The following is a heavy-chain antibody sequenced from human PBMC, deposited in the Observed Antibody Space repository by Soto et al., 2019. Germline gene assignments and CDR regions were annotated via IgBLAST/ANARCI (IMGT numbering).Heavy chain of an antibody. CDR1: GFTFSSYW. CDR2: IKQDGDEI. J-gene: IGHJ6*02. D-gene: IGHD6-19*01. Sequence: EVQLVESGGGLVQPGGSLRLSCAASGFTFSSYWMSWVRQAPGKGLEWVANIKQDGDEIHYVDSVKGRFTISRDNAKNSLSLQMNRLRPEDTAIYYCAREFRSSGWFGRPVDYRFYGMDVWGQGTTVTVSS. V-gene: IGHV3-7*01. CDR3: AREFRSSGWFGRPVDYRFYGMDV.